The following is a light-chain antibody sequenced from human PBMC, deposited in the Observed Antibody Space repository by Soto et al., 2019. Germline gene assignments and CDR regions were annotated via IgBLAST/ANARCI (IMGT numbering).Light chain of an antibody. CDR2: DDH. CDR3: QSYESANRVVV. V-gene: IGLV6-57*02. J-gene: IGLJ3*02. CDR1: SGNIASNY. Sequence: NFMLTQPHSVSGSPGKTVTISCTGSSGNIASNYVQWYQRRPGSAPTTVIFDDHQRPSGVPDRFSGSIDSSSNSASLTISGLKAEDEADYYCQSYESANRVVVFGGGTKLTGL.